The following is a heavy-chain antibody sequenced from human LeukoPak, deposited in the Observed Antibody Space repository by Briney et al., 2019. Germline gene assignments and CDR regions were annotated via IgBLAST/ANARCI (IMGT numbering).Heavy chain of an antibody. CDR2: INWNSGSV. J-gene: IGHJ4*02. D-gene: IGHD3-10*01. V-gene: IGHV3-9*01. Sequence: GGSLRLSCTDSGFTFSSNNMNWVRQAPGKGLEWVSGINWNSGSVDYADSVKGRFTISRDNAKNSLYLQMNSLRGEDTALYYCAKAGQYGAGPFDYWGQGTLVTVSS. CDR1: GFTFSSNN. CDR3: AKAGQYGAGPFDY.